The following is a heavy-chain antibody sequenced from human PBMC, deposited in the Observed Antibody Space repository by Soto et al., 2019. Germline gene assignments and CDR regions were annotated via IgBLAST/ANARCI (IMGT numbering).Heavy chain of an antibody. D-gene: IGHD1-26*01. J-gene: IGHJ1*01. V-gene: IGHV3-23*01. Sequence: EVQLLESGGGLVQPGGSLRLSCAASGFSFSSYALSWVRQAPGKGLEWVSAISGSGGSTYYADSVKGRFTISRDNSKKTLYVPRNRLGAEHTGLDYCLEDASSESGSYSHSYYLQHLGQGTLVTVSS. CDR3: LEDASSESGSYSHSYYLQH. CDR1: GFSFSSYA. CDR2: ISGSGGST.